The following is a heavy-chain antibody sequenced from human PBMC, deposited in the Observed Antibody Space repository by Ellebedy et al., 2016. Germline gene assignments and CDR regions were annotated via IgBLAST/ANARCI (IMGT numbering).Heavy chain of an antibody. Sequence: GGSLRLSXAASGFTFSYYWMTWVRQAPGKGLQWVANIKQDGSEEYYVDSVKGRFTISRDNAKNSLYLQMNSLRAEDTAVYYCARGLKIVGALDYWGQGTLVTVSS. CDR1: GFTFSYYW. CDR2: IKQDGSEE. D-gene: IGHD1-26*01. CDR3: ARGLKIVGALDY. J-gene: IGHJ4*02. V-gene: IGHV3-7*01.